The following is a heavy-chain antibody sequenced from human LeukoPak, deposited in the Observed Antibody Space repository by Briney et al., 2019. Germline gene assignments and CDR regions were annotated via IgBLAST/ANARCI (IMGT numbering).Heavy chain of an antibody. CDR2: IYSTGST. D-gene: IGHD6-13*01. CDR3: ARQIASAGAAGFDF. CDR1: GGSISSYY. J-gene: IGHJ4*02. Sequence: PSETLSLTCTVSGGSISSYYWSWIRQPAGKGLEWIGRIYSTGSTNYNPSLKSRVTMSVDTSKNQFSLRLRSVTAADTAVYYCARQIASAGAAGFDFWGQGALVTVSS. V-gene: IGHV4-4*07.